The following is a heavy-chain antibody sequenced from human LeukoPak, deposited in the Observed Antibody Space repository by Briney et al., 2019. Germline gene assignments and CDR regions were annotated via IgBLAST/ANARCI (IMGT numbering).Heavy chain of an antibody. Sequence: SETLSLTCAVSSYSISSGYYWGWIRQPPGKGLEWIGSIYHSGSTYYNPSLKSRVTISVDTSKNQFSLKLSSVTAADTAVYYCARDPAEWYMDVWGKGTTATVSS. J-gene: IGHJ6*03. CDR1: SYSISSGYY. CDR2: IYHSGST. V-gene: IGHV4-38-2*02. CDR3: ARDPAEWYMDV. D-gene: IGHD3-3*01.